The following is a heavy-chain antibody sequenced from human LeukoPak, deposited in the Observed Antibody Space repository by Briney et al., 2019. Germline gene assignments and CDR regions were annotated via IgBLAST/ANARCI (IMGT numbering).Heavy chain of an antibody. J-gene: IGHJ4*02. CDR3: ARELSGWYVGDY. Sequence: ASVKVSCKASGYTFTGYYIHWVRQAPGQGLEWMGWINPNSGDTHYAQKFQGRVTMTRDTSISTAYMELSRLTSDDTAVYYCARELSGWYVGDYWGQGTLVTVSS. CDR2: INPNSGDT. D-gene: IGHD6-19*01. CDR1: GYTFTGYY. V-gene: IGHV1-2*02.